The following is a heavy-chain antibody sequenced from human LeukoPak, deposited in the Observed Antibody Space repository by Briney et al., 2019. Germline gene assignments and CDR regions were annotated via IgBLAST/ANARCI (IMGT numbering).Heavy chain of an antibody. Sequence: SETLSLTCTVSGASITSYYWSWIRQPAGKGLEWIGRIYASGSTTYNPSLKSRVTMAVDTSKTQFSLKLSSVTAADTAVYYCARVSGLELGYWGQGTLVTVSS. CDR1: GASITSYY. CDR3: ARVSGLELGY. J-gene: IGHJ4*02. D-gene: IGHD1-7*01. CDR2: IYASGST. V-gene: IGHV4-4*07.